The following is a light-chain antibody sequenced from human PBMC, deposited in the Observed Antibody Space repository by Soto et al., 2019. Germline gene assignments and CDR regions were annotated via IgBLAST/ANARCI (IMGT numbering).Light chain of an antibody. CDR2: DAS. J-gene: IGKJ1*01. CDR3: QQYATYAPST. CDR1: QSISGW. Sequence: DIQMTQSPSTLSASVGDRVTITCRASQSISGWLAWYQQKPGKAPKLLIYDASSLESGVPSRFSGSGSGTEFSLTISSLESGDSGTYHCQQYATYAPSTFGQGTKVDIK. V-gene: IGKV1-5*01.